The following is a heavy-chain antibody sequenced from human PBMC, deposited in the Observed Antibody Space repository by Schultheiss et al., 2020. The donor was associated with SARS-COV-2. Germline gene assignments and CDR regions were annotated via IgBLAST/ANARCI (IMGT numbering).Heavy chain of an antibody. CDR3: ARVPP. CDR2: ISFDGNNK. V-gene: IGHV3-30*04. CDR1: GFTFSSYS. J-gene: IGHJ5*02. Sequence: GGSLRLSCATSGFTFSSYSMDWVRQVPGKGLEWIAVISFDGNNKFYADSVRGRFTISRDNSKNTLYLQMNSLRAEDTAVYYCARVPPWGQGTLVTVSS.